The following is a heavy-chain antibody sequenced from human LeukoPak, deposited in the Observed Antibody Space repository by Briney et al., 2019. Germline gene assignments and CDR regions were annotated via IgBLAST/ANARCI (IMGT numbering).Heavy chain of an antibody. D-gene: IGHD1-14*01. CDR3: ARDKADVLTVSYYYYGMDV. V-gene: IGHV3-21*01. CDR1: GFTFSSYS. Sequence: GGSLRLSCAASGFTFSSYSMIWVRQAPGKGLEWVSSISSSSSYIYYADSVKGRFTISRDNAKTSLYLQMNSLRAEDTAVYYCARDKADVLTVSYYYYGMDVWGQGTTVTASS. CDR2: ISSSSSYI. J-gene: IGHJ6*02.